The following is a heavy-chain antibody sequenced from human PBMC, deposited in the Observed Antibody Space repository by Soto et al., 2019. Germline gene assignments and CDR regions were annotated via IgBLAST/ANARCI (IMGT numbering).Heavy chain of an antibody. CDR1: GGSISSYY. V-gene: IGHV4-59*01. D-gene: IGHD6-13*01. Sequence: SETLSLTCTVSGGSISSYYWSWIRQPPGKGLEWIGYIYYSGSTNYNPSLKSRVTISVDTSKNQFSLKLSSVTAADTAVYYCARVEAAGTFYYYYMDVWGKGTTVTVSS. CDR2: IYYSGST. J-gene: IGHJ6*03. CDR3: ARVEAAGTFYYYYMDV.